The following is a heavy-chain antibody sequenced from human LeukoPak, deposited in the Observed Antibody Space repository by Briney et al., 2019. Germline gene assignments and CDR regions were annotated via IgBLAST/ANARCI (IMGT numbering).Heavy chain of an antibody. CDR2: IYYSGST. CDR1: GGSISSGGYY. Sequence: PSQTLSLTCTVSGGSISSGGYYWRWIRQHPGKGLEWIGYIYYSGSTYYNPSLKSRVTISVDTSKNQFSLKLSSVTAADTAVYYCARDPADYYYYMDVWGKGTMVTVSS. D-gene: IGHD6-25*01. J-gene: IGHJ6*03. V-gene: IGHV4-31*03. CDR3: ARDPADYYYYMDV.